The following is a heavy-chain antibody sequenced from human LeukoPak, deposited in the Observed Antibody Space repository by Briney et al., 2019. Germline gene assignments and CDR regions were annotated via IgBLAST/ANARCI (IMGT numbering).Heavy chain of an antibody. J-gene: IGHJ6*03. Sequence: PSETLSLTCGVSGYPFNNAYYWVWIRPPPGKGLEWIGSLYHPDSTYYNPSLKSRVTMSVDTSRNQFSLRLSFVTAADTAVYYCAGQYDSYFYYYLDLWGTGTTVTVSS. CDR2: LYHPDST. CDR3: AGQYDSYFYYYLDL. D-gene: IGHD2-2*01. CDR1: GYPFNNAYY. V-gene: IGHV4-38-2*01.